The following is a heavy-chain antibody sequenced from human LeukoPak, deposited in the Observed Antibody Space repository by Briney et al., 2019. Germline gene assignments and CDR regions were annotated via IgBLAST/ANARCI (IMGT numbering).Heavy chain of an antibody. Sequence: GGSLRLSCVASGFTFSSYRMNWVRQAPGKGLEWVSYISTSSSPICYADSVKGRFTISRDSAKNSLYLQMNSLRDEDTAIYYCARDASYYFDTSAPGYFVYWGQGTLVTVSS. D-gene: IGHD3-22*01. V-gene: IGHV3-48*02. CDR1: GFTFSSYR. CDR2: ISTSSSPI. J-gene: IGHJ4*02. CDR3: ARDASYYFDTSAPGYFVY.